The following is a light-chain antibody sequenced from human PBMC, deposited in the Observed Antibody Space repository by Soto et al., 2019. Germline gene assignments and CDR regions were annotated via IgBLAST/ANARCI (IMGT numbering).Light chain of an antibody. CDR1: QSLLHSNGYNY. Sequence: DLVMTQSPLSLPVTPGEPASISCRSSQSLLHSNGYNYLDWYLQKPGQSPQLLIYLGSNRASGVPDRFSGSGAGTDFTLKISRVEAEDVGVYYCMQALQEYTFGQGTKLEIK. V-gene: IGKV2-28*01. J-gene: IGKJ2*01. CDR3: MQALQEYT. CDR2: LGS.